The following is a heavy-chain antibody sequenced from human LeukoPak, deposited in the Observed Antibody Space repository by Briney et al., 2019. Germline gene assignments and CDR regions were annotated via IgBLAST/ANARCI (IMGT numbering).Heavy chain of an antibody. Sequence: SVKVSCKASGGTFSSYAISWVRQAPGQGLEWMGMIIPIFGTANYAQKFQGRVTITTDESTSTAYMELSSLRSEDTAVYYCARDHDYGGNLDYWGQGTLVTVSS. D-gene: IGHD4-23*01. CDR1: GGTFSSYA. J-gene: IGHJ4*02. V-gene: IGHV1-69*05. CDR3: ARDHDYGGNLDY. CDR2: IIPIFGTA.